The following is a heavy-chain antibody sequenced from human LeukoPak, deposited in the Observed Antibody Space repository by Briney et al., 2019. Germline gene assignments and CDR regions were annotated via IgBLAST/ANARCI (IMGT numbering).Heavy chain of an antibody. Sequence: GGSLRLSCAASGFTFSAYWMSWVRQAPGKGLEWVANIKQDGSDKFYADSMKGRFTISRDNAKNSVYLQMDSLRVEDTAVYYCTRDYRGRDVWGRGTTVTVSS. V-gene: IGHV3-7*01. CDR1: GFTFSAYW. D-gene: IGHD3-16*02. CDR3: TRDYRGRDV. CDR2: IKQDGSDK. J-gene: IGHJ6*02.